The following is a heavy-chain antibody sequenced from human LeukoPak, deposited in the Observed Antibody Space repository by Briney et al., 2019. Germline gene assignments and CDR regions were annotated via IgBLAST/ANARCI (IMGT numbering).Heavy chain of an antibody. CDR2: INSDGSST. D-gene: IGHD2-2*02. Sequence: GGSLRLSCAASGFAFSDFYMFWIRQAPGKGLVWVSRINSDGSSTSYADSVKGRFTISRDNAKNTLYLQMNSLRAEDTAVYYCARLIVVVPAAIKDYCMDVWGKGTTVTVSS. V-gene: IGHV3-74*01. CDR3: ARLIVVVPAAIKDYCMDV. CDR1: GFAFSDFY. J-gene: IGHJ6*03.